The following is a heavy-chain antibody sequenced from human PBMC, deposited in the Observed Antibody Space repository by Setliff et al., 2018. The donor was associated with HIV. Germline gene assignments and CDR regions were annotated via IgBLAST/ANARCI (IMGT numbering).Heavy chain of an antibody. CDR1: GGTFSNHG. V-gene: IGHV1-69*13. Sequence: GASVKVSCKAFGGTFSNHGISWVRQAPGQGLEWMGGIIPILGTTQFAQKFQGRLTITADESTSTAYMELSSLKSEDTAVYYCARARGIITTFDYWGQGTLVTVSS. CDR2: IIPILGTT. D-gene: IGHD3-22*01. J-gene: IGHJ4*02. CDR3: ARARGIITTFDY.